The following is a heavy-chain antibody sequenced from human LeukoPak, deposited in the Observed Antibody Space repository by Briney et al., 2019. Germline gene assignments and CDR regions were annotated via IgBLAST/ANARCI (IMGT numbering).Heavy chain of an antibody. CDR1: GGSISSYY. J-gene: IGHJ4*02. D-gene: IGHD2-21*02. CDR2: IYHSGST. Sequence: SETLSLTCTVSGGSISSYYWSWIRQPPGKGLEWIGYIYHSGSTYYNPSLKSRVTISVDRSKNQFSLKLSSVTAADTAVYYCARGVVTAIVDYFEYWGQGTLVTVSS. CDR3: ARGVVTAIVDYFEY. V-gene: IGHV4-59*12.